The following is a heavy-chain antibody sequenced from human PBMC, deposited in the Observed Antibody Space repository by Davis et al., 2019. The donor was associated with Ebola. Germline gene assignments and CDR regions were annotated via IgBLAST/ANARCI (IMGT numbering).Heavy chain of an antibody. CDR2: ISYSGNT. V-gene: IGHV4-59*01. J-gene: IGHJ4*02. D-gene: IGHD1-26*01. CDR3: ARDREVWVY. CDR1: GGSISSYY. Sequence: LSCKVSGGSISSYYWSWIRQPPAPGKGLEWIGYISYSGNTNYNPSLKSRVTISVDTSKNQFSLKLSSVTAADTAVYYCARDREVWVYWGQGTLVTVSS.